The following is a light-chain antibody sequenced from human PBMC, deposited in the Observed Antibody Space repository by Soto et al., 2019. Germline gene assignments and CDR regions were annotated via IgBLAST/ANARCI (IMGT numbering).Light chain of an antibody. CDR3: QQYNSWPLT. CDR1: QSVGSN. V-gene: IGKV3D-15*01. CDR2: EAS. J-gene: IGKJ4*01. Sequence: EIVMTQSPATPSVSPGERASLSCRASQSVGSNLAWYHQKPGQAPRLLMYEASTRATGIPARFSGSGSGTEFTLTISSLQSEVFAVYDSQQYNSWPLTFGGGTKVDIK.